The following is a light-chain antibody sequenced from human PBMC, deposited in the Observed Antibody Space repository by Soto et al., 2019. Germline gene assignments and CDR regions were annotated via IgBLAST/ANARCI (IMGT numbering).Light chain of an antibody. CDR3: VLYMGGGISL. Sequence: QTVVTQEPSFSVSPGGTVTLTCGLSSGSVSTSYFPSWYQQTPGQTPRSLNYSTNTRSSGVPDRFSGSILGNKAALTITGAQVDDESDYYCVLYMGGGISLFGGGTKLTVL. V-gene: IGLV8-61*01. CDR2: STN. J-gene: IGLJ3*02. CDR1: SGSVSTSYF.